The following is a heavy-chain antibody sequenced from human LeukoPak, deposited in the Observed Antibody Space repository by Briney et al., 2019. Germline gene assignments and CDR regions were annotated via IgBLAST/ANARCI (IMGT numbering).Heavy chain of an antibody. J-gene: IGHJ4*02. D-gene: IGHD6-25*01. CDR2: VHLDGRT. CDR1: GGSVSSTNW. Sequence: SETLSLTCGVSGGSVSSTNWWTWIGQPPGKGREWIGEVHLDGRTNFNPSLKSRLTMSVDLSENHVSLKLTSVTAADTAVYYCAREGGFYRPLDYSGQGTLVTVSS. CDR3: AREGGFYRPLDY. V-gene: IGHV4-4*02.